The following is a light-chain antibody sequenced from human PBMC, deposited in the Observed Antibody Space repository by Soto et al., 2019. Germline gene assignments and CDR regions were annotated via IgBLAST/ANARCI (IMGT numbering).Light chain of an antibody. V-gene: IGLV2-23*02. CDR3: CSYAGSSYV. CDR1: SSDVGSYNL. Sequence: QSALTQPASVSGSPGQSITISCTGTSSDVGSYNLVSWYQQHPVKAPKLMIYEVSKRPSGVSNRFSGSKSGNTASLTISGLQAENKADYYCCSYAGSSYVFGTGTKLTVL. J-gene: IGLJ1*01. CDR2: EVS.